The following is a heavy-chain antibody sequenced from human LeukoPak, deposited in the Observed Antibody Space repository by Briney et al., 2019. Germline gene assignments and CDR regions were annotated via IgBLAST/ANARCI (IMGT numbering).Heavy chain of an antibody. V-gene: IGHV1-69*02. CDR3: ARLGYCSSTSCFTPFDY. J-gene: IGHJ4*02. Sequence: PILGIANYAQKFQGRVTITADKSTSTAYMELSSLRSEDTAVYYCARLGYCSSTSCFTPFDYWGQGTLVTVSS. D-gene: IGHD2-2*02. CDR2: PILGIA.